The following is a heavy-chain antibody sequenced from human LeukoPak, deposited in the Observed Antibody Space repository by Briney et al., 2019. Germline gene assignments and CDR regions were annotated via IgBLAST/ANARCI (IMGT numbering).Heavy chain of an antibody. J-gene: IGHJ6*02. Sequence: ASVKVSCKASGYAFTSTGICWVRQAPGQGLEWMGWISAYNGNTNYAQKLQGRVTMTTDTSTSTAYMELRSLRSDDTAVYYCARRGPYYYDSSRNYYGMDVWGQGTTVTVSS. CDR1: GYAFTSTG. CDR3: ARRGPYYYDSSRNYYGMDV. V-gene: IGHV1-18*01. CDR2: ISAYNGNT. D-gene: IGHD3-22*01.